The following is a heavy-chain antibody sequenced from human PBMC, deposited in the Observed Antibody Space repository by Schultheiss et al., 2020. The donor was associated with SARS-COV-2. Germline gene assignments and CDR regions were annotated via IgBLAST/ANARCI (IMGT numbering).Heavy chain of an antibody. CDR2: IYYSGST. D-gene: IGHD1-1*01. CDR1: GGSISSGDYY. CDR3: AGAATYNLNV. J-gene: IGHJ4*02. Sequence: SETLSLTCTVSGGSISSGDYYWNWIRQSPGKGLEWIGYIYYSGSTYYNPSLKSRITISVDKSKNQFSLKLSSVTAADTAIYYCAGAATYNLNVWGQGTLVTVSS. V-gene: IGHV4-30-4*01.